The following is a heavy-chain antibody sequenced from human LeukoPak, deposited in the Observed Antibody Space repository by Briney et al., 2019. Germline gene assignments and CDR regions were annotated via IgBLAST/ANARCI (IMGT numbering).Heavy chain of an antibody. D-gene: IGHD6-13*01. CDR3: ARAYSSSWYMGY. CDR2: ISSSSSYI. CDR1: GFTFSSYS. V-gene: IGHV3-21*01. J-gene: IGHJ4*02. Sequence: GGSLRLSCAASGFTFSSYSMNWVRQAPGKGLEWVSSISSSSSYIYYADSVKGRFTISRDNAKNSLYLQMNSLRAENTAVYYCARAYSSSWYMGYWGQGTLVTVSS.